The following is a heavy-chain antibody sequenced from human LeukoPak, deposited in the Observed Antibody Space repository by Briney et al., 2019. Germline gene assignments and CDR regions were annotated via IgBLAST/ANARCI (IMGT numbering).Heavy chain of an antibody. D-gene: IGHD3-10*01. Sequence: GGSLRLSCAASGFTFSSYWMSWVRQAPGKGLEWVANIKQDGSEKYYVDSVKGRFTISRDNAKNSLYLQMNSLRAEDTAVYYCGSTGDYYGSGSYYKDYYYGMDVWGQGTTVTVSS. CDR1: GFTFSSYW. CDR3: GSTGDYYGSGSYYKDYYYGMDV. V-gene: IGHV3-7*01. J-gene: IGHJ6*02. CDR2: IKQDGSEK.